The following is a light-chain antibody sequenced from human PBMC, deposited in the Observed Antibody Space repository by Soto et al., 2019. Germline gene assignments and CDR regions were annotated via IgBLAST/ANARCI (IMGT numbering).Light chain of an antibody. CDR1: QSISNY. J-gene: IGKJ5*01. Sequence: EIVMTQSPATLSVSPGERATLSCRASQSISNYLAWYQQKPGQAPRLLIYGASTRATGIPVRFSGRGSGTDFTLTISSLQSEDSADYYCQQYNNWTPITFGQGTRLRL. CDR2: GAS. CDR3: QQYNNWTPIT. V-gene: IGKV3-15*01.